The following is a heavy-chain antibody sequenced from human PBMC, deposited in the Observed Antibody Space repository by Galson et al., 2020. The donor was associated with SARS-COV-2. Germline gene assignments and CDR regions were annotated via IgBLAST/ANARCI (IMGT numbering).Heavy chain of an antibody. CDR2: ISSIGDNI. V-gene: IGHV3-11*04. CDR3: ARQWGIAAAASDY. CDR1: GFTFSDFY. Sequence: NSGGSLRLSCAASGFTFSDFYMSWIRQAPGKGLEYISYISSIGDNIYYADSVKGRFTVSRDNAMHSLFLQMNSLRVEDTAVYYCARQWGIAAAASDYWGQGTLVTVSS. J-gene: IGHJ4*02. D-gene: IGHD6-25*01.